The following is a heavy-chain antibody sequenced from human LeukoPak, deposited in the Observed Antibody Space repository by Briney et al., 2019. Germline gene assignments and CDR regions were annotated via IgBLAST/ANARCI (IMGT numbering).Heavy chain of an antibody. V-gene: IGHV1-18*01. CDR1: GYTFNSYG. D-gene: IGHD6-13*01. J-gene: IGHJ4*02. CDR2: ISAYNGNT. CDR3: ARDEGIAAAGTWLAY. Sequence: GASVKVSCKASGYTFNSYGISWVRQAPGQGLEWMGWISAYNGNTNYAQKLQGRVTMTTDTSTSTAYMELRSLRSDDTAVYYCARDEGIAAAGTWLAYWGQGTLVTVSS.